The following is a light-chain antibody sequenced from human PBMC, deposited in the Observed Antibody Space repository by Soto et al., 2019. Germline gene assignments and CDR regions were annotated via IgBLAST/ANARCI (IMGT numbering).Light chain of an antibody. V-gene: IGLV2-14*01. Sequence: QSVLTQPASVSGSPGQSITISCTGTSSDVGGYNYVSWYQQHPGKAPKLMIYDVSNRPSGVSNRFSGPKSGNTASLTISGLQAEDEADYYCSSYTSSSTLFGGGTKVTVL. CDR1: SSDVGGYNY. CDR3: SSYTSSSTL. CDR2: DVS. J-gene: IGLJ3*02.